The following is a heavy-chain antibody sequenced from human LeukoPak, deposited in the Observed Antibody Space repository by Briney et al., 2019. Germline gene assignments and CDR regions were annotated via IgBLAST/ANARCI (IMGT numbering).Heavy chain of an antibody. Sequence: GGSLRLSCAASGFTFSSYAMSWVRQAPGKGLEWVSAISGSGGSTYYADSVKGRFTISRDNSKNTLYLQMNSLRAEDTAVYYCAICIAAAGSLDYWGQGTLVTVSS. CDR2: ISGSGGST. D-gene: IGHD6-13*01. CDR1: GFTFSSYA. V-gene: IGHV3-23*01. J-gene: IGHJ4*02. CDR3: AICIAAAGSLDY.